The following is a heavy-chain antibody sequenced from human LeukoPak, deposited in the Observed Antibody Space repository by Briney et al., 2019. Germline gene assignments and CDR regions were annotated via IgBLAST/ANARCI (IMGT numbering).Heavy chain of an antibody. CDR1: GDSVSSNSAA. CDR3: ARGFGYGFDI. D-gene: IGHD3-10*01. J-gene: IGHJ3*02. Sequence: SQTLSLTCAISGDSVSSNSAAWNWIRQSPSRGLEWLGRTYYRSKWFNGYAVSVKSRITVNPDTSKNQFSLQLSSVTPEDTAVYFCARGFGYGFDIWGLGTMVTVSS. CDR2: TYYRSKWFN. V-gene: IGHV6-1*01.